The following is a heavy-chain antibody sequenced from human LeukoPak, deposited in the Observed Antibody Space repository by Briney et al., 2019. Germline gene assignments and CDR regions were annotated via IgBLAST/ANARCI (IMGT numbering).Heavy chain of an antibody. D-gene: IGHD1/OR15-1a*01. Sequence: GGSLTLSCAASGFTFSSYAMSWVRQAPGKGLEWVSAISGSGGSTYYADSVKGRFTISRDNSKNTLYLQMSSLRAEDTAVYYCVKTGTGGYDYDSWGQGTLDTVSS. CDR3: VKTGTGGYDYDS. J-gene: IGHJ5*01. CDR2: ISGSGGST. CDR1: GFTFSSYA. V-gene: IGHV3-23*01.